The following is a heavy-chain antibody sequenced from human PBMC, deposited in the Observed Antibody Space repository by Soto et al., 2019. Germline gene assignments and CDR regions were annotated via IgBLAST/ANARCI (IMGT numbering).Heavy chain of an antibody. Sequence: QVHLVQSGAEVKKPGASVKVSCKGSGYDFTTYGITWVRQAPGQGLEWMAWISAHNGNTDYPQKLQGRVTGTRDTSTSTAYMELRSLRSDDTAVYYCARGRYGDYWGQGALVTVSS. CDR1: GYDFTTYG. CDR3: ARGRYGDY. V-gene: IGHV1-18*01. CDR2: ISAHNGNT. J-gene: IGHJ4*02. D-gene: IGHD1-1*01.